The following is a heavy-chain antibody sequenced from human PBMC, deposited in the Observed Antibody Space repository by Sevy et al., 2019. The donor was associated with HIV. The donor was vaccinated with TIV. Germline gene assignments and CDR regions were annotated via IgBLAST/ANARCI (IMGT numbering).Heavy chain of an antibody. Sequence: GGSLRLSCAVSGFSFDSYGMTWVRQAPGKGLEWVSGISGSGTRTYYADSVKGRFIISRDNSKNTLYLQMNSLRAEDTAVYYCAKEARYYGSGSYYKRYFDYWGQGTLVTVSS. V-gene: IGHV3-23*01. CDR2: ISGSGTRT. CDR1: GFSFDSYG. D-gene: IGHD3-10*01. CDR3: AKEARYYGSGSYYKRYFDY. J-gene: IGHJ4*02.